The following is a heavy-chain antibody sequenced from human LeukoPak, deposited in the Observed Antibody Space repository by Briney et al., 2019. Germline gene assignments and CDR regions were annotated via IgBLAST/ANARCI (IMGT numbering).Heavy chain of an antibody. CDR2: ISSSSSTI. J-gene: IGHJ3*02. V-gene: IGHV3-48*04. CDR1: GFTFSSYA. CDR3: ARGAFDI. Sequence: PGGSLRLSCAASGFTFSSYAMSWVRQAPGKGLEWVSYISSSSSTIYYADSVKGRFTISRDNAKNSLYLQMNSLRAEDTAVYYCARGAFDIWGQGTLVTVSS.